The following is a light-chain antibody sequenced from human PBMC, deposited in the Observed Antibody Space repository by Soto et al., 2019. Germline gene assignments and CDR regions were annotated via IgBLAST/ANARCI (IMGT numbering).Light chain of an antibody. J-gene: IGKJ5*01. CDR2: GAS. Sequence: EIVLTQSPGTLSLSPGERATLSYRASQSVSSSYLAWYQQQPGQAPRLLICGASSRATGIPDRFSGSGSGTDFTLTISRLEPEDFAVYSCQQYGSCFGQGTRLEIK. CDR1: QSVSSSY. V-gene: IGKV3-20*01. CDR3: QQYGSC.